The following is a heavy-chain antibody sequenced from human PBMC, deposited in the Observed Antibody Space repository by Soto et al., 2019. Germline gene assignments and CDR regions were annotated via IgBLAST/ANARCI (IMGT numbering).Heavy chain of an antibody. V-gene: IGHV3-33*01. CDR1: GFIFSSFG. CDR2: IWYDGSNT. Sequence: SCAXSGFIFSSFGMHWVRQAPGKGLEWVAHIWYDGSNTYYADSVKGRFTISRDNSRNTLYLQMNSLRAEDTAVYHCVRDLLGSGGHFDYWGQGAPVTVSS. CDR3: VRDLLGSGGHFDY. D-gene: IGHD7-27*01. J-gene: IGHJ4*02.